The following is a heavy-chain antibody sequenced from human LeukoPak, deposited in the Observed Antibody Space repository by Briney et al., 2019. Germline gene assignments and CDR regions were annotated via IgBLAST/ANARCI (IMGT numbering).Heavy chain of an antibody. J-gene: IGHJ4*02. Sequence: SETLSLTCTVSGGSISSSSYYWGWIRQPPGKGLEWTGSIYYSGSTYYNPSLKSRVTISVDTSKNQFSLKLSSVTAADTAVYYCARDPGRIAAAGPPDYWGQGTLVTASS. CDR3: ARDPGRIAAAGPPDY. D-gene: IGHD6-13*01. CDR1: GGSISSSSYY. CDR2: IYYSGST. V-gene: IGHV4-39*07.